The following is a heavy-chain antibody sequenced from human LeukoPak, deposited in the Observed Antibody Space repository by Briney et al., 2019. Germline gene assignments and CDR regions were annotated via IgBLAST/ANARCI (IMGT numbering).Heavy chain of an antibody. CDR2: IRYDRSNK. V-gene: IGHV3-30*02. CDR3: AKVGCSSTSCPNTFDY. Sequence: GGSLRLSCAASGFTFSSYGMHWVRQAPGKGLEWVAFIRYDRSNKYYADSVKGRFTISRDNSKNTLYLQMNSLRAEDTAVYYCAKVGCSSTSCPNTFDYWGQGTLVTVSS. CDR1: GFTFSSYG. D-gene: IGHD2-2*01. J-gene: IGHJ4*02.